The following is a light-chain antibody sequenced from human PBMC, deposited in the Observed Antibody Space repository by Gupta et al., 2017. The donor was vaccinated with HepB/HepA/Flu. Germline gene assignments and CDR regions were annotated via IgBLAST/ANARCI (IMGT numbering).Light chain of an antibody. Sequence: AIQLTPSPSSLSASVGDRVTITCRPSQGISSALAWYQQKPGKPPTLLIYDASSLGSGVPSRFSGSGSGTEFTLTISSLEPEDFATYYCQQFYNYPFTFGGGTKVEIK. CDR1: QGISSA. V-gene: IGKV1D-13*01. CDR3: QQFYNYPFT. CDR2: DAS. J-gene: IGKJ4*01.